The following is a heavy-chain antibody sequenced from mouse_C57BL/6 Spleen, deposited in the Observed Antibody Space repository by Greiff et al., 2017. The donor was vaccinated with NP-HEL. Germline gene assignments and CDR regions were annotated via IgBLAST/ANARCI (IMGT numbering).Heavy chain of an antibody. CDR1: GFSLTSYG. Sequence: QVQLKQSGPGLVAPSQSLSITCTVSGFSLTSYGVSWVRQPPGKGLEWLGVIWGDGRTNYHSALRTRLSISKDNSKSQVFLQLNSLQTDDTAPYYCAKQADYGYFDSLGQGTTLTVSS. D-gene: IGHD2-4*01. J-gene: IGHJ2*01. CDR3: AKQADYGYFDS. CDR2: IWGDGRT. V-gene: IGHV2-3*01.